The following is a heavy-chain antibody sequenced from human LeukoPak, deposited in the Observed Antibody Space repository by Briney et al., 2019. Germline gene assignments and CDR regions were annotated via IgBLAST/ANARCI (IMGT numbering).Heavy chain of an antibody. CDR1: GGSISSYY. CDR2: IYYSGST. J-gene: IGHJ4*02. D-gene: IGHD3-22*01. Sequence: PSETLSLTCTVSGGSISSYYWSWIRQPPGKGLEWIGYIYYSGSTNYNPSLKSRVTISVDTSKNQFSLKLSSVTAADTAVYYCARGSSSTYYYDSSGYYPRGVFDYWGQGTLVTLSS. V-gene: IGHV4-59*01. CDR3: ARGSSSTYYYDSSGYYPRGVFDY.